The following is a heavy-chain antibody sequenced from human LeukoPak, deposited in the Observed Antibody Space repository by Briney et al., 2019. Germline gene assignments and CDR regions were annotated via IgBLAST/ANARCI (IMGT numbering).Heavy chain of an antibody. J-gene: IGHJ4*02. D-gene: IGHD3-9*01. CDR1: AFTFSDYH. Sequence: GGSLRLSCAASAFTFSDYHMSWVRQAPGKGLEWVSYISSSSSYTNYADSVKGRFTISRDNAKNSLYLQMNSLRAEDTAVYYCARNHYDILTGYCYDYWGQGTLVTVSS. CDR2: ISSSSSYT. V-gene: IGHV3-11*06. CDR3: ARNHYDILTGYCYDY.